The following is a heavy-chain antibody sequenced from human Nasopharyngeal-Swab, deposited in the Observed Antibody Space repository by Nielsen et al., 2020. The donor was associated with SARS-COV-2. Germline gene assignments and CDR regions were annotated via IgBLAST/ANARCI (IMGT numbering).Heavy chain of an antibody. CDR3: AKDVNSALVSGYGMDV. D-gene: IGHD5-18*01. V-gene: IGHV3-9*01. CDR2: VNWNSAAI. J-gene: IGHJ6*02. CDR1: GFTFDDYA. Sequence: SLKISCAASGFTFDDYAMHWVRQPPGKGLEWVSGVNWNSAAIHYADSVKGRFTISRDNAKNSLYLQMNSLRSEDTALYYCAKDVNSALVSGYGMDVWGRRTTVTVSS.